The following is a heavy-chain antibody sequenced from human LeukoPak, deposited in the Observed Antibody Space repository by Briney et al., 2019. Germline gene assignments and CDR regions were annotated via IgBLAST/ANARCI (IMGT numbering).Heavy chain of an antibody. D-gene: IGHD2/OR15-2a*01. CDR1: GFTFSSYW. Sequence: GGSLRLSCAASGFTFSSYWMHWVRQAPGKGLVWVARISPDGSSALSADSVRGRFTISRDNADNTLYLQLNSLRAEDTAVYYCARVSFCPRCHFDYWGQGTLVTVSS. J-gene: IGHJ4*02. CDR2: ISPDGSSA. CDR3: ARVSFCPRCHFDY. V-gene: IGHV3-74*03.